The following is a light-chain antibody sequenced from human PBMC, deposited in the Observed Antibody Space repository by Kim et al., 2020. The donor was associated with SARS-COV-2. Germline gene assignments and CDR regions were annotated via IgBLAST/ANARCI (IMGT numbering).Light chain of an antibody. Sequence: GDRVTISCRASQDISNSLAWYQHKPGKAPKLLIYAASALHSGVPSRFGGSRSGTDFTLTISSLQPEDAATYYCQKYNSAPWTFGQGTKVDIK. CDR3: QKYNSAPWT. CDR2: AAS. V-gene: IGKV1-27*01. CDR1: QDISNS. J-gene: IGKJ1*01.